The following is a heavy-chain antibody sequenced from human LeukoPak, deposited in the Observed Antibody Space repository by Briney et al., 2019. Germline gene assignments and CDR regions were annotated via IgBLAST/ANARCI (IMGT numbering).Heavy chain of an antibody. V-gene: IGHV3-21*01. CDR3: ARVWGRVINWYFDL. CDR1: EFTFSSYS. J-gene: IGHJ2*01. Sequence: HPGGSLRLSCAASEFTFSSYSMNWVRQAPGKGLEWVSSISSSSDYIYYADSVKGRFTISRDNAKNSLYLQMNSLRAEDTAVYYCARVWGRVINWYFDLWGRGTLVTVSS. D-gene: IGHD3-16*01. CDR2: ISSSSDYI.